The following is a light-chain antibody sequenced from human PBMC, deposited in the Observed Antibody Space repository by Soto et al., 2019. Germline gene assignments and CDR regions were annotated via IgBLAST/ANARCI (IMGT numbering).Light chain of an antibody. J-gene: IGLJ1*01. CDR1: SSDVGSYNL. CDR2: EGS. Sequence: SALPQPASVSGSPGQSITISCTGTSSDVGSYNLVSWYQQHPGKAPKLMIYEGSKRPSGVSNRFSGSKSGNTASLTISGLQAEDEADYYCCSYAGSSTSYVFGTGTKVTVL. V-gene: IGLV2-23*01. CDR3: CSYAGSSTSYV.